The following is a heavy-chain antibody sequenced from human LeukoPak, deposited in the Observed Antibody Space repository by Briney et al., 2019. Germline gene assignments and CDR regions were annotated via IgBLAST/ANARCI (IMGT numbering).Heavy chain of an antibody. CDR1: GFTFSTCA. D-gene: IGHD3-10*01. Sequence: GSLRLSCAASGFTFSTCAMSWVRQAPGKGLEWLSAISGSGGSTYYADSVKGRFTISRDNSKNTLYLQMNSLRAEDTAVYYCANSYGPAHDYWGQGTLVTVSS. V-gene: IGHV3-23*01. CDR3: ANSYGPAHDY. J-gene: IGHJ4*02. CDR2: ISGSGGST.